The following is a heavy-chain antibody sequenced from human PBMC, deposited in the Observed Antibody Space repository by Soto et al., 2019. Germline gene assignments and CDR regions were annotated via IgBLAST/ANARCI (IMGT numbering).Heavy chain of an antibody. D-gene: IGHD3-10*01. CDR3: ARGGEPLGYYGLDV. J-gene: IGHJ6*02. V-gene: IGHV4-61*01. CDR1: GGSVRGGNHF. CDR2: MYYTGVT. Sequence: PSETLSLTCSVSGGSVRGGNHFWNWIRQPPGRRLEWLGYMYYTGVTNYNPSLKSRVSMSVDTSKNQFSLKLTSLTAADTAVYYCARGGEPLGYYGLDVWGQGITVTAP.